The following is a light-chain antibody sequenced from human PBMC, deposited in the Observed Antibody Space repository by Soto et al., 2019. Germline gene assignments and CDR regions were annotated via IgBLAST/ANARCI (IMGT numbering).Light chain of an antibody. CDR1: SSDVGGYNY. J-gene: IGLJ2*01. CDR3: CSYASSSTVV. CDR2: DVS. Sequence: QSALTQPASVSGSPGQSITISCTGTSSDVGGYNYVSWYQQNPGKAPRLVIYDVSHRPSGVSNRFSGSKSGNTASLTISGLQAEDEADYYCCSYASSSTVVFGGGTKRPS. V-gene: IGLV2-14*01.